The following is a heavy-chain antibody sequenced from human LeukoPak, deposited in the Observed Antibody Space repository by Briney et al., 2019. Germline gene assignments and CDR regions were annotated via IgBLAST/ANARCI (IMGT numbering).Heavy chain of an antibody. Sequence: PGGSLRLSCAASGFTFSSYSMNWVRQAPGKGLEWVSSISSSSSYIYYADSVKGRFTISRDNAKNSLYLQMNSLRAEDTAVYYCARGTQDILVVETAILDYWGQGILITVSS. CDR2: ISSSSSYI. CDR1: GFTFSSYS. D-gene: IGHD2-15*01. CDR3: ARGTQDILVVETAILDY. J-gene: IGHJ4*02. V-gene: IGHV3-21*01.